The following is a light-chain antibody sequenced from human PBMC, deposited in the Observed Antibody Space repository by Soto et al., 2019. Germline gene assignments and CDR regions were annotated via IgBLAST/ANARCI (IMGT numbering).Light chain of an antibody. V-gene: IGKV3-11*01. CDR1: QSVSSY. J-gene: IGKJ3*01. CDR2: DAS. CDR3: QQRSNWPT. Sequence: EIVLTQSPATLSLSPGERATLSCRASQSVSSYLAWYQQKPGQAPRLLIYDASNWATGSPARFSGSRSGTEFTLTITGIGSEDFAVYYCQQRSNWPTFGPGTKVDIK.